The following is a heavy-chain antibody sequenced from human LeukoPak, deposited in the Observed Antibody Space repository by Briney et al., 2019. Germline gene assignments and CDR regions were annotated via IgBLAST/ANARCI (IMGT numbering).Heavy chain of an antibody. V-gene: IGHV1-2*02. J-gene: IGHJ5*02. CDR3: ARDTIFRVVTYWFDP. CDR2: INPNSGGT. Sequence: GASVKVSCKASGYTFTGYYMHWVRQAPGQGLEWMGWINPNSGGTNYAQKFQGRVTMTRDTSISTAYMELSRLRSDDTAVYYCARDTIFRVVTYWFDPWGQGTLVTVSS. D-gene: IGHD3-3*01. CDR1: GYTFTGYY.